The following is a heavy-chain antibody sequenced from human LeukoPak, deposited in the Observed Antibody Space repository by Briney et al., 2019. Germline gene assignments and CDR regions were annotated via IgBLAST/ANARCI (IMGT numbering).Heavy chain of an antibody. CDR1: GYTFTSYY. CDR2: FDPEDGET. CDR3: ATVSGWYDY. J-gene: IGHJ4*02. D-gene: IGHD6-13*01. Sequence: GASVKVSCKASGYTFTSYYMHWVRQAPGKGLEWMGGFDPEDGETIYAQKFQGRVTMTEDTSTDTAYMELSSLRSEDTAVYYCATVSGWYDYWGQGTLVTVSS. V-gene: IGHV1-24*01.